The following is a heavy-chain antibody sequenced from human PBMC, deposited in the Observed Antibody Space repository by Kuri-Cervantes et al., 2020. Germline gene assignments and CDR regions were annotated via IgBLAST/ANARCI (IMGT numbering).Heavy chain of an antibody. CDR3: ARDADHYYYYYYMDV. CDR1: GFTFSDYY. V-gene: IGHV3-11*04. Sequence: GESLKISCAASGFTFSDYYMSWIRQAPGKGLEWVSYISSGGSDLYYTDSVKGRSTISRDNAKNSLYLQMNSLRAEDTAVYYCARDADHYYYYYYMDVWGKGTTVTVSS. J-gene: IGHJ6*03. CDR2: ISSGGSDL.